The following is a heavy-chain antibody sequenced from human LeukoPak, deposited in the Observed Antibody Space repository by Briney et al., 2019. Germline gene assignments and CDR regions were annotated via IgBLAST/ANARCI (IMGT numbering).Heavy chain of an antibody. CDR2: ISYDGSNK. V-gene: IGHV3-30*04. J-gene: IGHJ4*02. D-gene: IGHD5-18*01. CDR1: GFTFSSYA. CDR3: ARGSGYSLLVPDY. Sequence: QTGGSLRLSCAASGFTFSSYAMHWVRQAPGKGLEWVAVISYDGSNKYYADSVKGRFTISRDNSKNTLYLQMNSLRAEDTAVYYCARGSGYSLLVPDYWGQGTLVTVSS.